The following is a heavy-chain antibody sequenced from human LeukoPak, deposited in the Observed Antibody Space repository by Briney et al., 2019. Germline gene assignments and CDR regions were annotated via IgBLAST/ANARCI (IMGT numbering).Heavy chain of an antibody. V-gene: IGHV3-15*01. J-gene: IGHJ4*02. CDR1: GFTFSNAW. CDR3: TTGPYDYGSGTYYH. Sequence: GGSLRLSCAASGFTFSNAWMSWVRQAPGKGLEWIGRIKSKTDGGTTDYAAPVKGRFTISRDDSKNTLYVQMNSLKTEDTAVYYCTTGPYDYGSGTYYHWGQGTLVTVSS. CDR2: IKSKTDGGTT. D-gene: IGHD3-10*01.